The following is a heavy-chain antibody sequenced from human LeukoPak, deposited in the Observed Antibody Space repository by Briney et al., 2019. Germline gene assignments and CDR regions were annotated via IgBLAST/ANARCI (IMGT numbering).Heavy chain of an antibody. CDR3: AKEGGGYSGYDNNWFDP. D-gene: IGHD5-12*01. V-gene: IGHV3-30*18. J-gene: IGHJ5*02. Sequence: PGRSLRLSCAASGFTFNSYGMHWVRQAPGKGLEWVAVISYDGSNKYYADSVKGRFTISRDNSKNTLYLQMNSLRAEDTAVYYCAKEGGGYSGYDNNWFDPWGQGTLVTVSS. CDR2: ISYDGSNK. CDR1: GFTFNSYG.